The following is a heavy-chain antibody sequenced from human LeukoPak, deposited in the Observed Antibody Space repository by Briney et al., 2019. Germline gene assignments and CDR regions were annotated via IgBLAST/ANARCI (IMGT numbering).Heavy chain of an antibody. Sequence: GGSLRLSCAASGFTVSSNYMSWVCQAPGKGLEWVSVIYSGGSTYYADSVKGRFTISRDNSKNTLYLQMNSLRAEDTAVYYCARDREFCSSTSCPIDYWGQGTLVTVSS. V-gene: IGHV3-66*01. D-gene: IGHD2-2*01. CDR2: IYSGGST. J-gene: IGHJ4*02. CDR1: GFTVSSNY. CDR3: ARDREFCSSTSCPIDY.